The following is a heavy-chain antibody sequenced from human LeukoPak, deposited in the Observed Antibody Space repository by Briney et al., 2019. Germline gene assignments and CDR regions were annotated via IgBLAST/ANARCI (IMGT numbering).Heavy chain of an antibody. CDR1: GGSISSHY. D-gene: IGHD3-22*01. CDR2: IYYSGST. J-gene: IGHJ4*02. CDR3: ARYYYDSSGCYSDY. V-gene: IGHV4-59*11. Sequence: KPSETLSLTCTVSGGSISSHYWSWIRQPPGKGLEWIGYIYYSGSTNYNPSLKSRVTISVDTSKNQFSLKLSSVTAADTAVYYCARYYYDSSGCYSDYWGQGTLVTVSS.